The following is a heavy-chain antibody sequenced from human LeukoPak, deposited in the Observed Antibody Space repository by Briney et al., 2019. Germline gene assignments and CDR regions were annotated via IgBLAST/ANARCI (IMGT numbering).Heavy chain of an antibody. Sequence: GGSLRLSCAASGFTFSSYSMNWVRQTPGKGLEWVSSISSSSTYIYYADSLKGRFTISRDNAKNSLYLQMNSLRAEDTAVYYCARDSPRYCSSTSCLGDAFDIWGQGTMVTVSS. J-gene: IGHJ3*02. V-gene: IGHV3-21*01. CDR2: ISSSSTYI. D-gene: IGHD2-2*01. CDR1: GFTFSSYS. CDR3: ARDSPRYCSSTSCLGDAFDI.